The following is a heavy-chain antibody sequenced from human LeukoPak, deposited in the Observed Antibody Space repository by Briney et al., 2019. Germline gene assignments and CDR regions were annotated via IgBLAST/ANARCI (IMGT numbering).Heavy chain of an antibody. CDR3: ARLAVGAHYFDY. V-gene: IGHV4-59*08. CDR2: IYYSGST. Sequence: SETLSLTCTVSGGSISSYYWSWIRQPPGKGLEWIGYIYYSGSTNYNPSLKSRVTISVDTSKNQFSLKLSSVTAADTAVYYCARLAVGAHYFDYWGQGTLVTVSS. CDR1: GGSISSYY. J-gene: IGHJ4*02. D-gene: IGHD1-26*01.